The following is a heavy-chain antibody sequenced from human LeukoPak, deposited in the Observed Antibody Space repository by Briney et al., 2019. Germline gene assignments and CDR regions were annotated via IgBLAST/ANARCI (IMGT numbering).Heavy chain of an antibody. CDR1: GFTFSSYT. CDR2: ISSSSSYI. CDR3: ARAGGYCGRISCPYYFDY. J-gene: IGHJ4*02. V-gene: IGHV3-21*01. Sequence: GGSLRLSCAASGFTFSSYTMSWVRQAPGKGLEWVSSISSSSSYIYYADSVKGRFTISRDNAKNSLYLQMNSLRAEDTAVYYCARAGGYCGRISCPYYFDYWGQGSLVAVSS. D-gene: IGHD2-15*01.